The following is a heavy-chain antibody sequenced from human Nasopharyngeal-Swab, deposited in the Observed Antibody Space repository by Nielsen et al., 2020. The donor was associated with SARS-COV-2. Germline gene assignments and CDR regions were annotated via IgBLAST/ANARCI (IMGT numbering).Heavy chain of an antibody. CDR1: GLTFSEFA. Sequence: GESLKISCAASGLTFSEFAMSWVRQAPGKGPEWVSSISGSGGSTLYADSVKGRFSISRDNSKNTLFLQMNSLSAEDTAVYYCARGFSSSFAFWYFDLWGRGTL. CDR2: ISGSGGST. J-gene: IGHJ2*01. D-gene: IGHD6-19*01. V-gene: IGHV3-23*01. CDR3: ARGFSSSFAFWYFDL.